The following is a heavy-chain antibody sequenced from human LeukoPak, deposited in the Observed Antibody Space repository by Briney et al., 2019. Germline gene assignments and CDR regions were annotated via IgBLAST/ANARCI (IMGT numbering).Heavy chain of an antibody. Sequence: TLSLTCAVYGGSFSGYYWSWIRQPPGKGLEWIGEINHSGSTNYNPSLKSRVTISVDTSKNQFSLKLSSVTAADTAVYYCARGGYVLRFLEWLSDGWFDPWGQGTLVTVSS. CDR3: ARGGYVLRFLEWLSDGWFDP. CDR1: GGSFSGYY. CDR2: INHSGST. J-gene: IGHJ5*02. V-gene: IGHV4-34*01. D-gene: IGHD3-3*01.